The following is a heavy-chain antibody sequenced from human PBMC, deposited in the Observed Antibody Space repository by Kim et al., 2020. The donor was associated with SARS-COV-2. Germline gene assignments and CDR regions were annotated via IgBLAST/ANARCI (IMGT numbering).Heavy chain of an antibody. J-gene: IGHJ6*03. CDR3: ARGKGGGSGRPSYYYYMDV. CDR1: GGSFSGYY. CDR2: INHSGST. V-gene: IGHV4-34*01. Sequence: SETLSLTCAVYGGSFSGYYWSWIRQPPGKGLEWIGEINHSGSTNYNPSLKSRVTISVDTSKNQFSLKLSSVTAADTAVYYCARGKGGGSGRPSYYYYMDVWGKGTTVTVSS. D-gene: IGHD3-10*01.